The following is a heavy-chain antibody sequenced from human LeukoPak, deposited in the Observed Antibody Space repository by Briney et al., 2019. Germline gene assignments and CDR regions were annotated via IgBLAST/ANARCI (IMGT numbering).Heavy chain of an antibody. CDR3: AKDPYSYGSYFDY. CDR1: GFTFSGCG. CDR2: IWYDGRDK. D-gene: IGHD5-18*01. J-gene: IGHJ4*02. Sequence: GGSLRLSCAASGFTFSGCGMHWVRQAPGKGLEWVAFIWYDGRDKYYVDSVKGRFTISRDNSKNTLYLQMNSLRAEDTAMYYCAKDPYSYGSYFDYWGQGSLVTVSS. V-gene: IGHV3-30*02.